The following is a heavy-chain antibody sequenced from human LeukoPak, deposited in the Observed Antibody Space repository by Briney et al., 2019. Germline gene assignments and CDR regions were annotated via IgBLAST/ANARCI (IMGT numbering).Heavy chain of an antibody. Sequence: SETLSLTCTVSGGSISSGDYYWSWIRQPPGKGLEWIGYIYYSGSTYYNPSLKSRVTISVDTSKNQFSLKLSSATAADTAVYYCARDRVLMVYGNAFDIWGQGTMVTVSS. V-gene: IGHV4-30-4*01. J-gene: IGHJ3*02. CDR1: GGSISSGDYY. D-gene: IGHD2-8*01. CDR3: ARDRVLMVYGNAFDI. CDR2: IYYSGST.